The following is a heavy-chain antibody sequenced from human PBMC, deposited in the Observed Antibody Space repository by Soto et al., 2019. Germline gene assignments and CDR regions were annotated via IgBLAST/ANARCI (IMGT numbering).Heavy chain of an antibody. D-gene: IGHD3-10*01. V-gene: IGHV3-23*01. CDR2: ITDTGGDA. J-gene: IGHJ4*02. CDR1: GLTFGSRA. CDR3: ARGSTDSYPGSRIFDF. Sequence: GGSLRLSCVASGLTFGSRAMSWVRQAPGEGLQWVSTITDTGGDAKYADSVRGRFVISRDNSKKTLYLQMTSLTAEDSAMYFCARGSTDSYPGSRIFDFWGRGTLVTVS.